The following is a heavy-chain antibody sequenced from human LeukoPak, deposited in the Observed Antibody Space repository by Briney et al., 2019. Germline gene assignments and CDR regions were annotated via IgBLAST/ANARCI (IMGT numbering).Heavy chain of an antibody. CDR1: GLTFSSYS. J-gene: IGHJ4*02. CDR2: ISSSSSTI. Sequence: GGSLRLSCAASGLTFSSYSMNWVRQAPGKGLEWVSYISSSSSTIYYADSVKGRFAISRDNAKNSLYLQMNSLRAEDTAVYYCARDQARITMVRGVISFDYWGQGTLVTVSS. V-gene: IGHV3-48*04. CDR3: ARDQARITMVRGVISFDY. D-gene: IGHD3-10*01.